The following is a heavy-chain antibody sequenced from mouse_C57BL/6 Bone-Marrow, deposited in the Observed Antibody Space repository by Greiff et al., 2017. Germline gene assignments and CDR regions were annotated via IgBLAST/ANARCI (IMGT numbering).Heavy chain of an antibody. J-gene: IGHJ4*01. CDR1: GYTFTSYW. V-gene: IGHV1-72*01. D-gene: IGHD2-2*01. CDR2: IDPNSGGT. Sequence: QVHVKQPGAELVKPGASVKLSCKASGYTFTSYWMNWVKQRPGRGLEWIGRIDPNSGGTTYNEKFKSKATLTVDKPSSTAYMQLSSLTSEDSAVYYCARNLLWLRRHAMDYWGQGTSVTVSS. CDR3: ARNLLWLRRHAMDY.